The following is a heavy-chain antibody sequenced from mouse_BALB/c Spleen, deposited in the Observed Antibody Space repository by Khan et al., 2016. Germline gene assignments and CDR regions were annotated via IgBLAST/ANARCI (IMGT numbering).Heavy chain of an antibody. Sequence: EVQLQESGAELVKPGASVKLSCTASGFNIKDTYMHWVKQRPEQGLEWIGRIDPANGNTKYDPKFQGKATITADTSSNTAYLQLSSLTSEVTAVCYCARSTDYWGQGTTLTVSS. CDR1: GFNIKDTY. CDR3: ARSTDY. CDR2: IDPANGNT. J-gene: IGHJ2*01. V-gene: IGHV14-3*02.